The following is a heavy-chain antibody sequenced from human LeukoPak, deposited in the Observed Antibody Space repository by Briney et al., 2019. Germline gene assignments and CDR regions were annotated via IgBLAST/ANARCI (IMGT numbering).Heavy chain of an antibody. CDR1: GGSISSYY. V-gene: IGHV4-4*07. CDR2: IYTSGST. CDR3: ARHYDILTGSYYFDY. J-gene: IGHJ4*02. Sequence: SETLSLTCTVSGGSISSYYWSWIRQPAGKGLEWIGRIYTSGSTNYNPSLKSRVTMSVDTSKNQFSLKLSSATAADTAVYYCARHYDILTGSYYFDYWGQGTLVTVSS. D-gene: IGHD3-9*01.